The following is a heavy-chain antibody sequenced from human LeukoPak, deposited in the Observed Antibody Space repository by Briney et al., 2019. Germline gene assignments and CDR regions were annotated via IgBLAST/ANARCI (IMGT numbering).Heavy chain of an antibody. V-gene: IGHV3-15*01. CDR1: GFTFSNAW. CDR3: TTVGVMYYYDSSGYRPFDY. D-gene: IGHD3-22*01. Sequence: GGSLRLSCAASGFTFSNAWMSWVRQAPGKGLEWVGRIKSKTDGGTTDYAAPVKGRFTISRDDSKNTLYLQMNSLKTEDTAVYYYTTVGVMYYYDSSGYRPFDYWGQGTLVTVSS. J-gene: IGHJ4*02. CDR2: IKSKTDGGTT.